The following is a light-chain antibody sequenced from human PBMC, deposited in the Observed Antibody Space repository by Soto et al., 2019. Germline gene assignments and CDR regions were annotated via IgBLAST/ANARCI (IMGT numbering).Light chain of an antibody. CDR2: AAS. V-gene: IGKV1-9*01. CDR3: QQLNSYPLT. Sequence: IQLTQSPSSLSASVGDRVTITCRASQGISSYLAWYQQKPGKAPKLLIYAASTLQSGVPSRFSGSGSGTDFTLTISSLQPEDVSPYYCQQLNSYPLTFGQGPKVEIK. CDR1: QGISSY. J-gene: IGKJ1*01.